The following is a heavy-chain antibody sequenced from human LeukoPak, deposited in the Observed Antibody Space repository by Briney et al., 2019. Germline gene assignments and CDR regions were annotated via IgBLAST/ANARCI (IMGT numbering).Heavy chain of an antibody. V-gene: IGHV4-39*01. Sequence: SSETLSLTCTVSGGSISSSNEYWGWIRQPPGRGLEWIGSVYESGTTHYHPSLKSRASISVDTSKNQFSLNLSSVTAADTAVYYCARGTHHFDYWGQGTLVTVSS. CDR3: ARGTHHFDY. CDR2: VYESGTT. CDR1: GGSISSSNEY. J-gene: IGHJ4*02.